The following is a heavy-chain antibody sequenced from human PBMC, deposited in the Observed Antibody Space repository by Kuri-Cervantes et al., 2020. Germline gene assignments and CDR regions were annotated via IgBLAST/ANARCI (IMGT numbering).Heavy chain of an antibody. CDR3: AKDMYYYGSGGFDP. J-gene: IGHJ5*02. CDR1: GFTFSSYW. CDR2: IKQDGSEK. V-gene: IGHV3-7*03. D-gene: IGHD3-10*01. Sequence: GESLKISCAASGFTFSSYWMSWVRQAPGKGLEWVANIKQDGSEKYYVDSVKGRFTISRDNAKNSLYLQMNSLRAEDTALYYCAKDMYYYGSGGFDPWGQGTLVTVSS.